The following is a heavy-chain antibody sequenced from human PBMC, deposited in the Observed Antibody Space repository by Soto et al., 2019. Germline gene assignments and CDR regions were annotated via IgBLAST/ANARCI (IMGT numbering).Heavy chain of an antibody. V-gene: IGHV1-69*01. CDR2: IIPIFGTS. D-gene: IGHD3-10*01. CDR1: GGTLSNYA. Sequence: QVQLVQSGAEVKKPGSSVKVSCKASGGTLSNYALSWVRQAPGQGLEWVGGIIPIFGTSNYAQNFQGRVTITADESTSTAYMELSSLRSEDTAVYYCARGVRTGFYGMDVWGQVTTVTVSS. CDR3: ARGVRTGFYGMDV. J-gene: IGHJ6*02.